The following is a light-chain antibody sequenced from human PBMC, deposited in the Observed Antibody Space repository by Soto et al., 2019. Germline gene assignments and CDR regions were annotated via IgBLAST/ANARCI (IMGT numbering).Light chain of an antibody. CDR3: CSFAGDFYV. Sequence: LTQPRSVSGRPGQSVAISCTGTTSDVGGYDYVSWHQQHPGKAPELIIFDVSKRPSGVPDRFSGSKSGNTASLTISGLQAEDEADYFCCSFAGDFYVFGSGTKVTVL. CDR1: TSDVGGYDY. V-gene: IGLV2-11*01. J-gene: IGLJ1*01. CDR2: DVS.